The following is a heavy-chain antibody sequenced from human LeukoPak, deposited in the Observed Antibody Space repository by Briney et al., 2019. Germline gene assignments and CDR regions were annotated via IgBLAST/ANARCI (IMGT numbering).Heavy chain of an antibody. CDR2: INHSGST. V-gene: IGHV4-34*01. Sequence: PSETLSLTCAVYGGSFSGYYWSWIRQPPGKGLEWIGEINHSGSTNYNPSLKSRVTISVDTSKNQFSLKLSSVTAADTAMYYCARGVLYYDFCSGYYDPWGQGTLVTVSS. CDR3: ARGVLYYDFCSGYYDP. J-gene: IGHJ5*02. D-gene: IGHD3-3*01. CDR1: GGSFSGYY.